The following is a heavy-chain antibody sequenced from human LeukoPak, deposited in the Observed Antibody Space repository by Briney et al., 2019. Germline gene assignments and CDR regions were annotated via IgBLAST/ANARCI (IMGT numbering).Heavy chain of an antibody. CDR2: VYHVGTT. V-gene: IGHV4-38-2*02. Sequence: SETLSLTCTVSGYSISSGYYWGWIRQPPGKGLEWIGVYHVGTTNYNPSLKSRVTISVDTSKNQFSLKLSSATAADTAVYYCARDAVGDNWFDPWGQGTLVTVSS. CDR3: ARDAVGDNWFDP. D-gene: IGHD3-16*01. CDR1: GYSISSGYY. J-gene: IGHJ5*02.